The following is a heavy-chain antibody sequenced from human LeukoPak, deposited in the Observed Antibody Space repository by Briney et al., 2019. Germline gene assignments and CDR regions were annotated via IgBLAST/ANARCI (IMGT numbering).Heavy chain of an antibody. J-gene: IGHJ3*02. CDR3: ARVADGSYPFDAFDI. V-gene: IGHV3-64*01. D-gene: IGHD1-26*01. CDR1: GFTFSSYA. Sequence: GGSLRLSCAASGFTFSSYAMHWVRQAPGKGLEYVSAISSNGGSTYYANSVKGRFTISRGNSKNTLYLQMGSLRAEDMAVYYCARVADGSYPFDAFDIWGQGTMVTVSS. CDR2: ISSNGGST.